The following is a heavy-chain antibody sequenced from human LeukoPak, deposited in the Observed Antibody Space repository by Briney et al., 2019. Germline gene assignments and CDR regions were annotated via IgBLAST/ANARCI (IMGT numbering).Heavy chain of an antibody. J-gene: IGHJ4*02. CDR3: ARDGSWSLDY. CDR2: IRYDGSNK. V-gene: IGHV3-30*02. CDR1: GFTFSSYG. Sequence: GGSLRLSCAASGFTFSSYGMHWARQAPGKGLEWVAFIRYDGSNKYYADSVKGRFTISRDNSKNTLYLQMNSLRAEDTAVYYCARDGSWSLDYWGQGTLVTVSS. D-gene: IGHD6-13*01.